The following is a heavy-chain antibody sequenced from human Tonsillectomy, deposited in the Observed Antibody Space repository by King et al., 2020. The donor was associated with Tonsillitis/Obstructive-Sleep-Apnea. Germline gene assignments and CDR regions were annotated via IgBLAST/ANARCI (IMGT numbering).Heavy chain of an antibody. J-gene: IGHJ4*02. CDR3: ARGSLGVTIFGVDYYFDY. CDR1: GYTFTSYY. D-gene: IGHD3-3*01. CDR2: INPSGGST. V-gene: IGHV1-46*01. Sequence: VQLVESGAEVKKPGASVKVSYKASGYTFTSYYMHWVRQSPGQGLEWMGIINPSGGSTSYAQKFQGRVTMTRDTSTSTVYMELSSLSSEDTAVYYCARGSLGVTIFGVDYYFDYWGQGTLVTVSS.